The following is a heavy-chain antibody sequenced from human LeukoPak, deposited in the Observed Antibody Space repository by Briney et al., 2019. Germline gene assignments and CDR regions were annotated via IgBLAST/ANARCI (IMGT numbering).Heavy chain of an antibody. CDR3: ARARSPSSGYLLRDHNWFDP. Sequence: SVKVSCKASGGTFSSYAISWVRQAPGQGLEWMGRIIPILGIANYAQKVQGRVTITTDESTTTAYMELSSLRSEDTAVYYCARARSPSSGYLLRDHNWFDPWGQGTLVTVSS. CDR1: GGTFSSYA. V-gene: IGHV1-69*04. D-gene: IGHD3-22*01. CDR2: IIPILGIA. J-gene: IGHJ5*02.